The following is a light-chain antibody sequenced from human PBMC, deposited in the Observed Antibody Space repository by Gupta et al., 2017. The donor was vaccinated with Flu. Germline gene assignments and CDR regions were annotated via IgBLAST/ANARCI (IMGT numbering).Light chain of an antibody. J-gene: IGKJ4*01. CDR2: DAS. CDR1: KDNTNY. Sequence: GDRVTNTCQASKDNTNYLDWYQQKPGQAPKLLIYDASNLETGVPSRFSGSGSGTDFSFTISSLQPEDTATYYCQQYDTLPLTFGGGTKVEIK. CDR3: QQYDTLPLT. V-gene: IGKV1-33*01.